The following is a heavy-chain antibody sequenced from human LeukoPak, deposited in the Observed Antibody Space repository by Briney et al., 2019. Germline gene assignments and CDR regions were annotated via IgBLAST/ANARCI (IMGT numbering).Heavy chain of an antibody. D-gene: IGHD3-10*01. CDR3: AKSLYGSGSYYNWFDP. CDR1: GGSFSGYH. Sequence: KSSETLSLTCVVYGGSFSGYHWSWIRQSPGKGLEWIGEINHRGSTNYNPSLKRRVTMSLDTSKNQFSLKLSSVTAADTAVYYCAKSLYGSGSYYNWFDPWGQGTLVTVSS. J-gene: IGHJ5*02. CDR2: INHRGST. V-gene: IGHV4-34*01.